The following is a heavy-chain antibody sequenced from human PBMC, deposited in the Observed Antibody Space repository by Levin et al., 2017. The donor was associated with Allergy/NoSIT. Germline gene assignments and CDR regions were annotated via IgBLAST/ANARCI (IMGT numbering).Heavy chain of an antibody. V-gene: IGHV3-33*01. CDR1: GFTFSSYA. J-gene: IGHJ3*02. D-gene: IGHD3-10*01. CDR3: ARDRGGLSWKPDAFDI. CDR2: IWFDGSNE. Sequence: PGESLKISCAASGFTFSSYAMHWVRQAPGKGLEWVAVIWFDGSNEQYADSVKGRFTISRDNSKNTLYVQMNSLRAEDTAVYYCARDRGGLSWKPDAFDIWGQGTMVTVSS.